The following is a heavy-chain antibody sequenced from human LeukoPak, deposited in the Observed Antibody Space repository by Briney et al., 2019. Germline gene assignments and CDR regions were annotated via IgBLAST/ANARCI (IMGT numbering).Heavy chain of an antibody. J-gene: IGHJ4*02. CDR3: ASRYGSGSYYNVFDY. CDR1: GGTFSSYA. V-gene: IGHV1-69*10. Sequence: SVKVSCKASGGTFSSYAISWVRQALGQGLKGMGGIFPILGIANYAQKFQGRVTITADKSTSTAYMELSSLRSEDTAVYYCASRYGSGSYYNVFDYWGQGTLVTVSS. D-gene: IGHD3-10*01. CDR2: IFPILGIA.